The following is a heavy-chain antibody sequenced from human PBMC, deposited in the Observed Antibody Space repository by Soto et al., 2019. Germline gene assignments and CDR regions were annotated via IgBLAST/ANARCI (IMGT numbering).Heavy chain of an antibody. CDR3: ARDGLLWFGEPSLFYYYGIDV. CDR1: GFTFSSYS. V-gene: IGHV3-21*01. Sequence: EVQLVESGGGLVKPGGSLRLSCAASGFTFSSYSVNWVRQAPGKGLEWVSSISSSSSYIYYADSVKGRFTISRDNAKNSLYLQMNSLRAEDTAVYYCARDGLLWFGEPSLFYYYGIDVWGQGTTVTVSS. CDR2: ISSSSSYI. D-gene: IGHD3-10*01. J-gene: IGHJ6*02.